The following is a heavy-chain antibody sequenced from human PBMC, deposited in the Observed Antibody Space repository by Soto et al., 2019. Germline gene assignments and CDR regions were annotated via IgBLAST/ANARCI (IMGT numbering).Heavy chain of an antibody. CDR3: ARDRKGSGLYYYGMDV. V-gene: IGHV1-69*13. J-gene: IGHJ6*02. CDR2: IIPIFGTA. Sequence: ASVKVSCKASGGTFSSYAISWVRQAPGQGLEWMGGIIPIFGTANYAQKFQGRVTITADESTSTAYMELSSLRSEDTAVYYCARDRKGSGLYYYGMDVWGQGTTVTVSS. D-gene: IGHD1-26*01. CDR1: GGTFSSYA.